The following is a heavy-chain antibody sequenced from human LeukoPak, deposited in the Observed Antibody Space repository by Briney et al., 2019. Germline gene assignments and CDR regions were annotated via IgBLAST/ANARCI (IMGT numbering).Heavy chain of an antibody. CDR2: INHSGGT. V-gene: IGHV4-34*01. J-gene: IGHJ5*02. CDR1: GGSFSGYY. CDR3: ARGRERNIVVVVAATPRKNWFDP. Sequence: PSETLSLTCAVYGGSFSGYYWSWIRQPPGKGLEWIGEINHSGGTNYNPSLKSRVTISVDTSKNQFSLKLSSVTAADTAVYYCARGRERNIVVVVAATPRKNWFDPWGQGTLVTVSS. D-gene: IGHD2-15*01.